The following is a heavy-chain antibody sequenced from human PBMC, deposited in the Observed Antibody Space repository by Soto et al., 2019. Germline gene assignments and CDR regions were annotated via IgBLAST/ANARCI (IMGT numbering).Heavy chain of an antibody. J-gene: IGHJ4*02. Sequence: GGSLRLSCAASGFTFDDYAMHWVRQAPGKGLEWVSGISWNSGSIGYADSVKGRFTISRDNAKNSLYLQMNSLRAEDTALYYCAKSMGAARALDYWGQGTLVTVSS. CDR3: AKSMGAARALDY. D-gene: IGHD6-6*01. CDR1: GFTFDDYA. CDR2: ISWNSGSI. V-gene: IGHV3-9*01.